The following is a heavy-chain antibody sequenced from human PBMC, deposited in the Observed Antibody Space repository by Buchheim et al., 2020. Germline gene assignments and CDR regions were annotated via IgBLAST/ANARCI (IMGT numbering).Heavy chain of an antibody. CDR1: GFTVSGYW. V-gene: IGHV3-74*01. D-gene: IGHD5-24*01. CDR3: ARGGYSTDGSSDY. Sequence: EVHLVESGGGLVQPGGSLRLSCAASGFTVSGYWMHWVRHVPGQGLVWVSRINSDGGTNYADSVKGRFTISRDNAKNMVYLQMNSLRAGDTAIYYCARGGYSTDGSSDYWGQGTL. J-gene: IGHJ4*02. CDR2: INSDGGT.